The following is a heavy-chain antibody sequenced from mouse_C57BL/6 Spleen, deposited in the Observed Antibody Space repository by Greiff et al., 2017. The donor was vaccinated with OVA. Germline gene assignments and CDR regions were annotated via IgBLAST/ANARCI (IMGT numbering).Heavy chain of an antibody. CDR3: ARSGYGSSTGYAMDY. CDR1: GYTFTSYW. D-gene: IGHD1-1*01. Sequence: QVQLQQPGAELVKPGASVKMSCKASGYTFTSYWITWVKQRPGQGLEWIGDIYPGSGSTNYNEKFKSKATLTVDTSSSTAYMQLSSLTSEDSAVDYCARSGYGSSTGYAMDYWGQGTSVTVSS. V-gene: IGHV1-55*01. CDR2: IYPGSGST. J-gene: IGHJ4*01.